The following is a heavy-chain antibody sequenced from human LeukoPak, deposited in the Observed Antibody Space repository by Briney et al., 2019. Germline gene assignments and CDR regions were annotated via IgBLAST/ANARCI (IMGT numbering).Heavy chain of an antibody. J-gene: IGHJ4*02. Sequence: ASVKVSCKASGYTFTSYGISWVRQAPGQGLEWMGWISAYNGNTNYAQKFQGRVTMTRDTSTSAVYMELSSLRSEDTAVFYCARDQYDTWSRRGNFDSWGQGTLVIVSS. V-gene: IGHV1-18*01. CDR3: ARDQYDTWSRRGNFDS. CDR1: GYTFTSYG. D-gene: IGHD3-3*01. CDR2: ISAYNGNT.